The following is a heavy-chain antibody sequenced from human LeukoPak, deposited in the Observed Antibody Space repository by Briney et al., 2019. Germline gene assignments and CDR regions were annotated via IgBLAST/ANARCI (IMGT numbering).Heavy chain of an antibody. J-gene: IGHJ5*02. CDR3: ARHWAIYNWFDP. Sequence: PSETLSLTCAVYGGSFSGYYWSWIRQPPGKGLEWIGEINHSGSTNYNPSLKSRVTISVDTSKNQFSLKLSSVTAADTAVYYCARHWAIYNWFDPWGQGTLVTVSS. V-gene: IGHV4-34*01. D-gene: IGHD3-3*01. CDR1: GGSFSGYY. CDR2: INHSGST.